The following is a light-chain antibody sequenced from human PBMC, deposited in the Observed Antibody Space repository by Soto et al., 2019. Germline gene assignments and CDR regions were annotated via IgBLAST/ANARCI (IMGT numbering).Light chain of an antibody. CDR2: GAS. CDR3: RQYGRSTWT. V-gene: IGKV3-20*01. J-gene: IGKJ1*01. CDR1: QSVRSNY. Sequence: EIVFTQSPGTLSLSPGERPTLTCRASQSVRSNYVAWFQQKNGQAPRLFIYGASSRETGIPERVLCSGAGPAFTLTISRLEPEDVGVDACRQYGRSTWTFCQGTKVDIK.